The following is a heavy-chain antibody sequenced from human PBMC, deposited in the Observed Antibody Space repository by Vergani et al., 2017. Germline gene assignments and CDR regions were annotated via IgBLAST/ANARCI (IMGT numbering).Heavy chain of an antibody. CDR3: ASATTSGSYYSFDY. V-gene: IGHV4-59*08. CDR2: IYYSGST. D-gene: IGHD1-26*01. J-gene: IGHJ4*02. Sequence: QVQLQESGPGLVKPSETLSLTCTVSGGSISSYYWSWIRQPPGKGLEWIGYIYYSGSTNYNPSLKSRVTISVDTSKNQFSLKLSSVTAADTAVYYCASATTSGSYYSFDYWGQGTLVTVAS. CDR1: GGSISSYY.